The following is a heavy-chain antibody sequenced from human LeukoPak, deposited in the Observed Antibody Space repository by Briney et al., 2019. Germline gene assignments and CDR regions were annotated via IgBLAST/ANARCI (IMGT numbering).Heavy chain of an antibody. CDR1: GFTFSSYG. D-gene: IGHD5-18*01. J-gene: IGHJ4*02. V-gene: IGHV3-33*01. CDR3: AREGIQLWSRYFDY. Sequence: GGSLRLSCAASGFTFSSYGMHGVRQAPGKGLEGVAVIWYDGSNKYYADSVKGRFTISRDNSKNTLYLQMNSLRAEDTAVYYCAREGIQLWSRYFDYWGQGTLVTVSS. CDR2: IWYDGSNK.